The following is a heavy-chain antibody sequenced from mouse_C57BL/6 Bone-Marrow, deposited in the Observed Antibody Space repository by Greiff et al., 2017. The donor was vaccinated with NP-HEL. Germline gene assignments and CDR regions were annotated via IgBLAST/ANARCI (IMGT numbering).Heavy chain of an antibody. J-gene: IGHJ2*01. Sequence: EVQVVESGGGLVQPGGSLSLSCAASGFTFPDYYMSWVRQPPGKALEWLGFIRNKANGYTTEYSASVKGRFTISRDNSQSILYLQMNALRAEDSATYYCARELGRLDYWGQGTTLTVSS. V-gene: IGHV7-3*01. CDR3: ARELGRLDY. D-gene: IGHD4-1*01. CDR1: GFTFPDYY. CDR2: IRNKANGYTT.